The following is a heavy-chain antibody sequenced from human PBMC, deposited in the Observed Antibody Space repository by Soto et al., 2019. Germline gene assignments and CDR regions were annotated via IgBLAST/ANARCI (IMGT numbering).Heavy chain of an antibody. Sequence: SETLSLTCTVSGGSISSSSYYWGWIRQPPGKGLEWIGSIYYSGSTYYNPSLKSRVTISVDTSKNQFSLKLSSVTAADTAVYYCARHSWYSGYGFYYYYYGMDVWGQGTTVPVSS. V-gene: IGHV4-39*01. CDR1: GGSISSSSYY. CDR3: ARHSWYSGYGFYYYYYGMDV. D-gene: IGHD5-12*01. J-gene: IGHJ6*02. CDR2: IYYSGST.